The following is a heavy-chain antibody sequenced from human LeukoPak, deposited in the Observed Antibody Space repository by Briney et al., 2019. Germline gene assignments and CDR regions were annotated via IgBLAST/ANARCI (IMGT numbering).Heavy chain of an antibody. D-gene: IGHD1-26*01. CDR3: ARDSGSYSPFDY. J-gene: IGHJ4*02. CDR1: GYTFTGYY. V-gene: IGHV1-2*02. Sequence: ASVKVSCKASGYTFTGYYMHWVRQAPGQGLEWMGWINPNSGGTNYAQKFQGRVTMTRDTSISTAYMELSRLRSDDTAVYYCARDSGSYSPFDYWGQGTLVTVSS. CDR2: INPNSGGT.